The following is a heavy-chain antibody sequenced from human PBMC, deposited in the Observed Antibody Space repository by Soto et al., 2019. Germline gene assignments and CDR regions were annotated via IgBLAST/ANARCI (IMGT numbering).Heavy chain of an antibody. CDR2: IKQDGSEK. CDR1: GFTFSSYW. Sequence: GGSLRLSCAASGFTFSSYWMSWVRQAPGKGLEWVANIKQDGSEKYYVDSVKGRFTISRDNAKNSLYLQMNSLRAEDTAVYYCARGINYDYIWGSYRPFDYWGQGTLVTVSS. D-gene: IGHD3-16*02. J-gene: IGHJ4*02. V-gene: IGHV3-7*01. CDR3: ARGINYDYIWGSYRPFDY.